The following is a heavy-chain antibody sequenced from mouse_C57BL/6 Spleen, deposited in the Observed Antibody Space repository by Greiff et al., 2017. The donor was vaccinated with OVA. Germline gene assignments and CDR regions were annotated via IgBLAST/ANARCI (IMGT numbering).Heavy chain of an antibody. CDR3: ARRGYDAYYFDY. V-gene: IGHV1-50*01. D-gene: IGHD2-2*01. CDR2: IDPSDSYT. CDR1: GYTFTSYW. J-gene: IGHJ2*01. Sequence: QVQLQQSGAELVKPGASVKLSCEASGYTFTSYWMQWVKQRPGQGLEWIGEIDPSDSYTNYNQKFKGKATLTVDTSSSTAYMQLSSLTSEDSAVYYCARRGYDAYYFDYWGQGTTLTVSS.